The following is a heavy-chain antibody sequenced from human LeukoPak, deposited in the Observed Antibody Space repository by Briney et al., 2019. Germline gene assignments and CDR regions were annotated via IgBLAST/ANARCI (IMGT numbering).Heavy chain of an antibody. CDR1: GFTFSSYS. CDR3: ARAYAWGVIKGYFDY. Sequence: PGGSLRLSCAASGFTFSSYSMNWVRQAPGKGLEWVSYISSSTSTIYYADSVKGRFTISRDNARNSLYLQMNSLRAEDTAVYYCARAYAWGVIKGYFDYWGQGALVTVSS. V-gene: IGHV3-48*04. CDR2: ISSSTSTI. J-gene: IGHJ4*02. D-gene: IGHD3-10*01.